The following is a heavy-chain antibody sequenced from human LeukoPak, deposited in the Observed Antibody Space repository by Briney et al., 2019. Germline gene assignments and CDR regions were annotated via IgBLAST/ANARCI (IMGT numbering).Heavy chain of an antibody. V-gene: IGHV3-23*01. Sequence: PGGSLRLSCAASGFSFSSYAMSWVRQAPGKGLEWVSSISGITGNTYYADSVKGRFAISRDNSKNTLYLQMNNLRAEDTALYYCGKGREQTPGYCTDTNCYTVDYWGQGTLVTVSS. CDR3: GKGREQTPGYCTDTNCYTVDY. CDR1: GFSFSSYA. CDR2: ISGITGNT. D-gene: IGHD2-2*02. J-gene: IGHJ4*02.